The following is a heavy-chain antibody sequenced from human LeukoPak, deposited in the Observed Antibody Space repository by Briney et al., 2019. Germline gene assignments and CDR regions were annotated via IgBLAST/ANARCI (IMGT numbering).Heavy chain of an antibody. CDR1: GFTFSSYA. J-gene: IGHJ4*02. CDR3: AKNRGSGSYYESDY. CDR2: IIGSGSST. D-gene: IGHD3-10*01. Sequence: QSGGSLRLSCAASGFTFSSYAMSWVRQAPGKGLEWVSAIIGSGSSTYYADSVKGRFTISRDNSKNTLFLQMNSLRVEDTAVYYCAKNRGSGSYYESDYWGQGTLVTVSS. V-gene: IGHV3-23*01.